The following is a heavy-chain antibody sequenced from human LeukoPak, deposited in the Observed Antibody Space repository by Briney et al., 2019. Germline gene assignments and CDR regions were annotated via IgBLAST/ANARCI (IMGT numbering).Heavy chain of an antibody. CDR2: INSDGSST. D-gene: IGHD3-10*01. V-gene: IGHV3-74*01. J-gene: IGHJ4*02. Sequence: GGSLRLSCAASGFTFSSYWMHWVRQAPGKGLVWVSRINSDGSSTSYADSVKGRFTISRDNAKNTLRAEDTAVYYCAELTSMVEQYWGQGTLVTVSS. CDR3: AELTSMVEQY. CDR1: GFTFSSYW.